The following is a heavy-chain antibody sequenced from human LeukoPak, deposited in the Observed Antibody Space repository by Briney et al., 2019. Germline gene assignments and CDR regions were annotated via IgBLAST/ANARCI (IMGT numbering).Heavy chain of an antibody. Sequence: SETLSLTCTVSGGSISSSSYYWGWIRQPPGKGLEWIGSIYYSGSTNYNPSLKSRVTISVDTSKNQFSLKLSSVTAADTAVYYCARDLRVGATQYYFDYWGQGTLVTVSS. CDR2: IYYSGST. J-gene: IGHJ4*02. CDR3: ARDLRVGATQYYFDY. CDR1: GGSISSSSYY. V-gene: IGHV4-39*07. D-gene: IGHD1-26*01.